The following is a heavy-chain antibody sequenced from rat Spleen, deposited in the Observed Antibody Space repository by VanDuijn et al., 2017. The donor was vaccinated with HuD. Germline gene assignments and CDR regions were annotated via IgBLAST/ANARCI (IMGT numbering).Heavy chain of an antibody. CDR2: ISSDGRRN. CDR3: ARQGWYSYYYVMDA. J-gene: IGHJ4*01. Sequence: EVQLVESDGGLVQPGRSLKLSCAASGFTFSDYYMAWVRQAPTKGLEWVATISSDGRRNYYRDSVKGRFTISRDNAKSTLYLQMDSLRSEDTATYYCARQGWYSYYYVMDAWGQGASVTVSS. D-gene: IGHD1-1*01. CDR1: GFTFSDYY. V-gene: IGHV5-29*01.